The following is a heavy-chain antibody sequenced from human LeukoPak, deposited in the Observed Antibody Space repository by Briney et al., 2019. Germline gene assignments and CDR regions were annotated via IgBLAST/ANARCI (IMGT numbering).Heavy chain of an antibody. CDR1: GFLVRHNY. V-gene: IGHV3-53*01. CDR2: IYNSGNT. CDR3: AKDLTYELGDNAFDI. Sequence: GGSLRLSCAASGFLVRHNYMSWVRQAPGRGLEWVSIIYNSGNTDYADSVKGRFTISRDNSKNTLYLQMNSLRAEDTAVYYCAKDLTYELGDNAFDIWGQGTMVTVSS. D-gene: IGHD1-7*01. J-gene: IGHJ3*02.